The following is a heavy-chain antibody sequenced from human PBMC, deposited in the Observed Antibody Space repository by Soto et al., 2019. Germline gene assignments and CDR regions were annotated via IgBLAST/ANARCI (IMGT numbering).Heavy chain of an antibody. D-gene: IGHD3-9*01. CDR1: GYTLTTYP. CDR2: ITGASGDT. Sequence: QVQLVQSGAEVKKPGASVKLSCKASGYTLTTYPLHWVRQAPGQSLEWMGYITGASGDTRYSQKFHDRVTITRDTSANTAYLELNSLTSEDTAVYYSATALRFVDYLLKRWGQGTLVTVSS. J-gene: IGHJ4*02. CDR3: ATALRFVDYLLKR. V-gene: IGHV1-3*01.